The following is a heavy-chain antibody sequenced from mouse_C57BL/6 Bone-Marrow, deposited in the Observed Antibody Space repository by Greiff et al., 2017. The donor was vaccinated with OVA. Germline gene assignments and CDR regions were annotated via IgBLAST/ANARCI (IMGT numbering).Heavy chain of an antibody. V-gene: IGHV1-72*01. CDR1: GYTFTSYW. Sequence: QVQLKQPGAELVKPGASVKLSCKASGYTFTSYWMHWVKQRPGRGLEWIGRIDPNSGGPKYNEKFKSKATLTVDKPSSTAYMQLSSLTSEDSAVYYCARSNWDGYYAMDYWGQGTSVTVSS. J-gene: IGHJ4*01. D-gene: IGHD4-1*01. CDR3: ARSNWDGYYAMDY. CDR2: IDPNSGGP.